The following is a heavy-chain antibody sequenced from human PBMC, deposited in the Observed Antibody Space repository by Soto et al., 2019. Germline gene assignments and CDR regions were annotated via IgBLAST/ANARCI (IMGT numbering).Heavy chain of an antibody. V-gene: IGHV1-2*04. CDR1: GYTFTGYY. D-gene: IGHD3-3*01. CDR2: INPNSGGT. J-gene: IGHJ6*02. CDR3: ARGGRDYDFWSGHKPYGMDV. Sequence: QVQLVQSGAEVKKPGASVKVSCKASGYTFTGYYMHWVRQAPGQGLEWMGWINPNSGGTNYAQKFRGWVTMTRDTSISTAYMELSRLRSDDTAVYYCARGGRDYDFWSGHKPYGMDVWGQGTTVTVSS.